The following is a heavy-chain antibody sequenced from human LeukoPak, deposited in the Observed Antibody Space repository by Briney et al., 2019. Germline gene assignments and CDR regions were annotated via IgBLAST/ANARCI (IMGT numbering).Heavy chain of an antibody. D-gene: IGHD1-26*01. CDR3: ARGRIVGARNFDY. CDR2: INHSGST. J-gene: IGHJ4*02. CDR1: GGSFSGYY. Sequence: SETLSLTRAVYGGSFSGYYWSWIRQPPGKGLEWIGEINHSGSTNYNPSLKSRVTISVDTSKNQFSLKLSSVTAADTAVYYCARGRIVGARNFDYWGQGTLVTVSS. V-gene: IGHV4-34*01.